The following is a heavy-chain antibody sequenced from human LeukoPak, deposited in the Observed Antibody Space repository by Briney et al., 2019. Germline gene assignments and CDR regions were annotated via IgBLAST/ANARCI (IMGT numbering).Heavy chain of an antibody. CDR3: ARGDTIFGVVINFDY. Sequence: ASVKVSCKASGYAFTSYGISWVRQAPGQGLEWMGWISAYNGNTNYAQKLQGRVTMTTDTSTSTAYMELRSLRSDDKAVYYCARGDTIFGVVINFDYWGQGTLVTVSS. J-gene: IGHJ4*02. D-gene: IGHD3-3*01. V-gene: IGHV1-18*01. CDR1: GYAFTSYG. CDR2: ISAYNGNT.